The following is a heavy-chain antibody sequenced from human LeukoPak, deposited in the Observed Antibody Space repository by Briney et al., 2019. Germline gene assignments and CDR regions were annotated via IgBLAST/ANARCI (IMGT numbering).Heavy chain of an antibody. V-gene: IGHV3-53*01. CDR3: ARGNDYGDSHRGSFDI. Sequence: GGSLRLSRAASGLIVSSNYMTWVRQAPGKGLEWVSVIYSGGSTYYADSVKDRFTISRDNSKNTLFLQMNSLRVEDTAIYYCARGNDYGDSHRGSFDIWGQGTMVIVFS. CDR1: GLIVSSNY. D-gene: IGHD4-17*01. CDR2: IYSGGST. J-gene: IGHJ3*02.